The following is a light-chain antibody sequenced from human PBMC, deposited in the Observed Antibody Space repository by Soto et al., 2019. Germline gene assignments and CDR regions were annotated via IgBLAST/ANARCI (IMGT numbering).Light chain of an antibody. CDR3: ATWDASLSVVV. CDR2: DNY. CDR1: NSNIGKNY. V-gene: IGLV1-51*01. Sequence: QSVLTQPPSVSAAPGQTVTISCSGSNSNIGKNYVSWYEQLPGTAPRLIIFDNYKRPSGIPDRFSGSKSDTSATLGITGLQTGDEADYYCATWDASLSVVVFGGGTKLTVL. J-gene: IGLJ2*01.